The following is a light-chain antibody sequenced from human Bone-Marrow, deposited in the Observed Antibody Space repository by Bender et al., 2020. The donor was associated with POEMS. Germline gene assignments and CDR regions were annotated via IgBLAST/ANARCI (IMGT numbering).Light chain of an antibody. V-gene: IGLV3-1*01. Sequence: SYDLTQPPSVSVSPGQTATITCSGDKLGNRYTSWYQQKPGQSPVLVIYEDTKRPSGIPERFSGSNSGTTATLTISGTQTLDEADYYCQTWDSGPVFAGGTKLTVL. CDR3: QTWDSGPV. CDR2: EDT. J-gene: IGLJ2*01. CDR1: KLGNRY.